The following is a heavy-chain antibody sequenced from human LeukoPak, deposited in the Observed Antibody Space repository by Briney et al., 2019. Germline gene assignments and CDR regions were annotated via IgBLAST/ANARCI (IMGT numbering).Heavy chain of an antibody. CDR3: ARVTGADCSSTSCYERIDY. V-gene: IGHV4-59*01. D-gene: IGHD2-2*01. J-gene: IGHJ4*02. CDR2: IYYSGST. Sequence: PSETLSLTCTVSGGSISSYYWSWIRQPPGKGLEWIGYIYYSGSTNYNPSLKSRVTISVDTSKNQFSLKLSSVTAADTAVYYCARVTGADCSSTSCYERIDYWGQGTLVTVSS. CDR1: GGSISSYY.